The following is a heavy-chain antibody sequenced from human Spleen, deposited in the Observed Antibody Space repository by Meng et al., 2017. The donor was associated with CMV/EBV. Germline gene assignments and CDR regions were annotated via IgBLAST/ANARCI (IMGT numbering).Heavy chain of an antibody. D-gene: IGHD1-26*01. CDR2: ISDSGRTP. Sequence: GGSLRLSCAASGFTFSDYAMTWVRQAPGKGLKWVSTISDSGRTPFYADSVKGRFTISRDNSNSTLFLQMDSLTPEDTAVYYCAKGEWELPTFFDYWGQGILVTVSS. V-gene: IGHV3-23*01. CDR1: GFTFSDYA. CDR3: AKGEWELPTFFDY. J-gene: IGHJ4*02.